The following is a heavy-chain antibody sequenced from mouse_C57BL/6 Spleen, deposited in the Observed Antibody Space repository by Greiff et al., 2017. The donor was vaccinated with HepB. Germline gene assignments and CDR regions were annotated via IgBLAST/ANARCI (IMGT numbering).Heavy chain of an antibody. CDR1: GYTFTSYW. J-gene: IGHJ4*01. CDR3: ARHLYYGNPSYAMDY. CDR2: INPSNGGT. V-gene: IGHV1-53*01. Sequence: QVQLQQPGTELVKPGASVKLSCKASGYTFTSYWMHWVKQRPGQGLEWNGNINPSNGGTNYNEKFKSKATLTVDKSSSTAYMQLSSLTSEDSAVYYCARHLYYGNPSYAMDYWGQGTSVTVSS. D-gene: IGHD2-1*01.